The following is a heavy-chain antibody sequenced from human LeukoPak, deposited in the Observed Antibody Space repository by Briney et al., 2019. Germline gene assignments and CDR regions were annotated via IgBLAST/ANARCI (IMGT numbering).Heavy chain of an antibody. CDR3: ARGPPGPREPFDY. D-gene: IGHD1-14*01. J-gene: IGHJ4*02. CDR1: GFAFSSYS. CDR2: ISSSSSYI. Sequence: PGGSLRLSCAASGFAFSSYSMNWVRQAPGKGLEWVSSISSSSSYIYYADSVKGRFTISGDNAKNSLYLQMNSLRAEDTAVYYCARGPPGPREPFDYWGQGTLVTVSS. V-gene: IGHV3-21*01.